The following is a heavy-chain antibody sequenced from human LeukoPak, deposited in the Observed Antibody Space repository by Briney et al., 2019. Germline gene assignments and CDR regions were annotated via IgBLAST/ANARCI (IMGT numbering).Heavy chain of an antibody. V-gene: IGHV4-4*07. CDR1: GGSISSYY. CDR3: ARDGWWERPQLVY. Sequence: KTSETLSHTCTASGGSISSYYWSWIRQPAGKGLEWIGRIYTSGSTNYNPSLKSRVTMSVDTSKNQFSLKLSSVTAADTAVYYCARDGWWERPQLVYWGQGTLVTVSS. CDR2: IYTSGST. J-gene: IGHJ4*02. D-gene: IGHD1-26*01.